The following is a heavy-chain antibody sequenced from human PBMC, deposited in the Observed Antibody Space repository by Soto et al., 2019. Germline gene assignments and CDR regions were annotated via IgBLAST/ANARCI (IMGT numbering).Heavy chain of an antibody. CDR1: GFTFSSYS. V-gene: IGHV3-21*01. J-gene: IGHJ6*02. D-gene: IGHD4-4*01. CDR2: ISSSSSYI. Sequence: PGGSLRLSCAASGFTFSSYSMNWVRQAPGKGLEWVSSISSSSSYIYYADSVKGRFTISRDNAKNSLYLQMNSLRAEDTAVYYCARDIHDYSNPPVSMDVWGQGTTVTVSS. CDR3: ARDIHDYSNPPVSMDV.